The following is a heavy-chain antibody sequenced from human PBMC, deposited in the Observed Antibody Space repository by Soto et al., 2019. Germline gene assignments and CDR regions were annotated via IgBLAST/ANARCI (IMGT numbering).Heavy chain of an antibody. D-gene: IGHD5-18*01. J-gene: IGHJ4*02. V-gene: IGHV1-3*04. Sequence: GASVKVSCKTSGYTFTLYTIHWVRQAPGQRLEWMGWINTGNGNTKYSQRFQGRVTMSRDTSASTAYMELSSLTSEDTAVYYCAKLGGGYIFGPYLDFWGQGTLVTVS. CDR1: GYTFTLYT. CDR3: AKLGGGYIFGPYLDF. CDR2: INTGNGNT.